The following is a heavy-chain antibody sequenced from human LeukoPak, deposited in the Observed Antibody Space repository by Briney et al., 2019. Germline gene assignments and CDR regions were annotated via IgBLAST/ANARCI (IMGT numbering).Heavy chain of an antibody. V-gene: IGHV1-69*05. CDR1: GGTFSSYA. CDR3: ARGEYQLHLYYYYNYKDV. J-gene: IGHJ6*03. Sequence: GASEKVSCKASGGTFSSYAISWVRQAPGQGLEWMGGIIPIFGTANYAQKFQGRVTINTDESTSTAYMELSSLRSEDTAVYYCARGEYQLHLYYYYNYKDVWGKGTTVTVSS. D-gene: IGHD2-2*01. CDR2: IIPIFGTA.